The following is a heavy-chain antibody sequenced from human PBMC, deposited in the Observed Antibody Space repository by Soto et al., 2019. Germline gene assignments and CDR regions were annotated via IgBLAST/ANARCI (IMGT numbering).Heavy chain of an antibody. CDR3: ARSGRRIDNWFDP. CDR2: IIPIFGTA. CDR1: GGTFSSYA. D-gene: IGHD1-1*01. Sequence: SVKVSCKASGGTFSSYAISWVRQAPGQGLEWMGGIIPIFGTANYAQKFQGRVTITADESTSTAYMELSSLRSEDTAVYYCARSGRRIDNWFDPWGQGTLVTVSS. J-gene: IGHJ5*02. V-gene: IGHV1-69*13.